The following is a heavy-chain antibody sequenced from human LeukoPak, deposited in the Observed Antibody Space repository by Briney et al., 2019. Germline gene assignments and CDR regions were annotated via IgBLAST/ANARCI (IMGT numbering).Heavy chain of an antibody. J-gene: IGHJ4*02. Sequence: PSETLSLTCAVHGESFSGYYGTWIRQPPGKGLEWIGEIHYRGTTNYNPSFKSRVTVSADASRNQFSLNLTSVTAADTAIYYCATLIVGTTYFDYWGQGSLVTVSS. CDR1: GESFSGYY. V-gene: IGHV4-34*01. CDR2: IHYRGTT. CDR3: ATLIVGTTYFDY. D-gene: IGHD1-26*01.